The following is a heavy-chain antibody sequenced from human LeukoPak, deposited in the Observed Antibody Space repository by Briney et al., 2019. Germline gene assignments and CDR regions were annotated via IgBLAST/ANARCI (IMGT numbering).Heavy chain of an antibody. CDR3: AREYYGEYYFDY. V-gene: IGHV3-30*04. J-gene: IGHJ4*02. D-gene: IGHD4-17*01. Sequence: GRSLRLSCAASGFTFSSYAMHWVRQAPGKGLEWVAVISYDASNTYYADSVKGRFTISRDNSKNTPCLQMNSLGAEDTAVYYCAREYYGEYYFDYWGQGTLVTVSS. CDR2: ISYDASNT. CDR1: GFTFSSYA.